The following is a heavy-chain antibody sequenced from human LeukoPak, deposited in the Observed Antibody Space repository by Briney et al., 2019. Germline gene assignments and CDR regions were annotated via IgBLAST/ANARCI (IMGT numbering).Heavy chain of an antibody. V-gene: IGHV4-4*07. CDR3: ARENSGHYRQFAY. Sequence: PSETLSLTCTVSGGTISSDKRRWIRQPAGKGLEWIGRIYHSGSTNYNPSLTSRVTMSVDTSKNQFSLKLNSVTAADTAAYYCARENSGHYRQFAYWGQGTLVTVSS. CDR2: IYHSGST. D-gene: IGHD1-26*01. CDR1: GGTISSDK. J-gene: IGHJ4*02.